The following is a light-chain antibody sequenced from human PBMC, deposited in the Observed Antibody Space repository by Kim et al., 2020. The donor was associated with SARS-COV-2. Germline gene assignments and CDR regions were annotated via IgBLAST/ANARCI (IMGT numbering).Light chain of an antibody. Sequence: QSVLTQPPSVSAAPGQKVTISCSGSSSNIGNNYVSWYQQLPGTAPKLLIYDNDNRRSGIPDRFSGSKTGTSATLGIIAIQPGDDAAYYCGTWDGSRSAAVFGGGTQVTVL. CDR3: GTWDGSRSAAV. V-gene: IGLV1-51*01. CDR2: DND. CDR1: SSNIGNNY. J-gene: IGLJ2*01.